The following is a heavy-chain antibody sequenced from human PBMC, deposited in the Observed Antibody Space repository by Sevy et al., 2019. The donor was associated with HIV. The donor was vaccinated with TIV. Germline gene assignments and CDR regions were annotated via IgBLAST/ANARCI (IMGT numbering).Heavy chain of an antibody. CDR3: TRDRRSDYVWGSYLPYYFDY. J-gene: IGHJ4*02. Sequence: GGSLRLSCTASGFTFGDYAMSWFRQAPGKGLEWVGFIRSKAYGGTTEYAASVKGRFTISRDDSKSIAYLQMNSLKTEDTAVYYCTRDRRSDYVWGSYLPYYFDYWGLGTLVTVSS. D-gene: IGHD3-16*02. CDR2: IRSKAYGGTT. V-gene: IGHV3-49*03. CDR1: GFTFGDYA.